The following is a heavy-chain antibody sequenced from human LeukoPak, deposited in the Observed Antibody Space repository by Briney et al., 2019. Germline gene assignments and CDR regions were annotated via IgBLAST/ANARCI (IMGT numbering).Heavy chain of an antibody. CDR1: GYTFTSYY. CDR2: INPSGGST. V-gene: IGHV1-46*01. D-gene: IGHD3-10*01. CDR3: ARGGSRFGELLPFDY. J-gene: IGHJ4*02. Sequence: ASVKVSCKASGYTFTSYYMHWVRQAPGQGLEWMGIINPSGGSTSYAQKFQGRVTMTTDTSTSTAYMELRSLRSDDTAVYYCARGGSRFGELLPFDYWGQGTLVTVSS.